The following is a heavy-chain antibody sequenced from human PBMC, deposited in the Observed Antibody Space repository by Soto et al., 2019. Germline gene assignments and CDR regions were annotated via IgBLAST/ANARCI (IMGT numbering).Heavy chain of an antibody. Sequence: GGSLRLSCAASGFTFSSYWMHWVRQAPGKGLVWVSRINSDGSSTSYADSVKGRFTISRDNAKNTLYLQMNSLRAEDTAVYYCARAVRPAAEVFFDYYYYGMDVWGQGTTVTVSS. D-gene: IGHD2-2*01. CDR2: INSDGSST. J-gene: IGHJ6*02. CDR3: ARAVRPAAEVFFDYYYYGMDV. CDR1: GFTFSSYW. V-gene: IGHV3-74*01.